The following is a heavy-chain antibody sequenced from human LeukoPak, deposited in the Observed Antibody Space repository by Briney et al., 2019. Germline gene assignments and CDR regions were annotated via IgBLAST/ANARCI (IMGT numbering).Heavy chain of an antibody. CDR3: ARDPNNSGYYYYFDY. CDR1: GFTSSGYA. J-gene: IGHJ4*02. D-gene: IGHD3-22*01. V-gene: IGHV3-30*04. CDR2: ISYDGSNK. Sequence: PGGSLRLSCAASGFTSSGYAMHWVRQALGSGLERVAVISYDGSNKYYADSVKGRFTISRDNSKNTLYLQMNSLRAEDTAVYYCARDPNNSGYYYYFDYWGQGTLVTVSS.